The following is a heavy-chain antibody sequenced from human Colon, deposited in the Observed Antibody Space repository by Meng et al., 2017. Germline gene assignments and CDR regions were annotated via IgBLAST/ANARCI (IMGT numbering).Heavy chain of an antibody. CDR2: IIPIFGTA. CDR1: GGTFCSYA. D-gene: IGHD5-12*01. V-gene: IGHV1-69*13. CDR3: ARENSGYDSGGYYFDY. Sequence: SVKVSCKASGGTFCSYAISWVRQAPGQGLEWMGGIIPIFGTANYAQKFQGRVTITADESTSTAYMELSSLRSEDTAVYYCARENSGYDSGGYYFDYWGQGTLVTVSS. J-gene: IGHJ4*02.